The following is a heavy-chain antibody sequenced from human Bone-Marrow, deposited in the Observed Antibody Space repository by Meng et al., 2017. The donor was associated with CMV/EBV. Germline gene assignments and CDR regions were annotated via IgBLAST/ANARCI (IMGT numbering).Heavy chain of an antibody. Sequence: SETLSLTCAGYGGSFSGYYWSWIRQPPGKGLEWIGEINHSGSTNYNPSLKSRVTISVDTSKNQFSLKLSSVTAADTAVYYCARARLYCSSTSCQYYGMDVWGQGTTVTVSS. J-gene: IGHJ6*02. CDR1: GGSFSGYY. CDR3: ARARLYCSSTSCQYYGMDV. CDR2: INHSGST. D-gene: IGHD2-2*01. V-gene: IGHV4-34*01.